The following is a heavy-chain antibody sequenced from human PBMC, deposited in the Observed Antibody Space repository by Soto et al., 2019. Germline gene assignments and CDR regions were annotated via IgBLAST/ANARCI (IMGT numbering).Heavy chain of an antibody. V-gene: IGHV1-18*01. D-gene: IGHD2-2*01. Sequence: QVQLVQSGAEVKQPGASVKVSCKASGFTFTSYGFSWVRQAPAPGLELMGWISAYNGNTFYAQKFQDSVTLTPATTPSTVYIDPRGLSSDDTAPYYCARTPPTSGYCDSTSCQNWSDHWGQATLVTGSS. CDR2: ISAYNGNT. CDR3: ARTPPTSGYCDSTSCQNWSDH. J-gene: IGHJ5*02. CDR1: GFTFTSYG.